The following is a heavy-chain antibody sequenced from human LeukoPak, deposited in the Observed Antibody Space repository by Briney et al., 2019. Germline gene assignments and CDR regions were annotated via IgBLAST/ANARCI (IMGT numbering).Heavy chain of an antibody. D-gene: IGHD3-3*01. J-gene: IGHJ4*02. CDR1: GYTFTSYD. V-gene: IGHV1-18*01. CDR2: ISAYNGNT. CDR3: ARDYVRLDPYYDFWSGYEKVFDY. Sequence: GASVKVSCKASGYTFTSYDISWVRQAPGQGLEWMGWISAYNGNTNYAQKLQGRVTMTTDTSTSTAYMELRSLRSDDTAVYYCARDYVRLDPYYDFWSGYEKVFDYWGQGTLVTVSS.